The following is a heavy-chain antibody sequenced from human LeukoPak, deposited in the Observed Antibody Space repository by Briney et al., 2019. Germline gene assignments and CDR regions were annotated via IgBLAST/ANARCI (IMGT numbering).Heavy chain of an antibody. CDR3: AKDIQLST. Sequence: PGGSLRLSCAASGFTFRSYGMSWVRQAPGGGLEWVSFISDSGGRTYYAESVKGRFAISRDNSKNTLYLQMNSLRVEDTAVYYCAKDIQLSTWGLGTMVTVSS. CDR2: ISDSGGRT. CDR1: GFTFRSYG. J-gene: IGHJ3*01. V-gene: IGHV3-23*01. D-gene: IGHD5-24*01.